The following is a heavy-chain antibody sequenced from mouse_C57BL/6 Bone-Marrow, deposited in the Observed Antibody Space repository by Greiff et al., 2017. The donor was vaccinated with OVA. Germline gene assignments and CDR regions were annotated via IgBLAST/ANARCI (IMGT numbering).Heavy chain of an antibody. CDR2: IRLKSDNYAT. V-gene: IGHV6-3*01. CDR3: TGDDYPLRFVSY. CDR1: GFTFSNYW. Sequence: EVMLVESGGGLVQPGGSMKLSCVASGFTFSNYWMNWVRQSPEKGLEWVAQIRLKSDNYATHYAESVKGRFTISRDDSKSSVYLQMNNLRAEDTGIYYCTGDDYPLRFVSYWGQGTTLTVSS. J-gene: IGHJ2*01. D-gene: IGHD2-4*01.